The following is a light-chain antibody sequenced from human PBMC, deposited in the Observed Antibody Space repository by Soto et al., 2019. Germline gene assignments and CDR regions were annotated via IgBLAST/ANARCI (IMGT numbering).Light chain of an antibody. CDR3: QQYSKWPAT. CDR1: QSISSH. V-gene: IGKV3-15*01. CDR2: GAS. J-gene: IGKJ1*01. Sequence: EIARTQSPATLSVSPGERATLSCRARQSISSHVAWYQQKPGQTPSLLVYGASSRATGIPASFSGSCSGTEFTLTISRLQSEDFALYYCQQYSKWPATFGQGPKVEIK.